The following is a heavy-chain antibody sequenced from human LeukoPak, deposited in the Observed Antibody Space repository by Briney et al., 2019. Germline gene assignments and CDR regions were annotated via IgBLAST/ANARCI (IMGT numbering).Heavy chain of an antibody. CDR1: GFTFSSYA. CDR2: ISYDGSNK. V-gene: IGHV3-30-3*01. CDR3: TTDTPNYDFWSGFPQRQYYFDY. Sequence: PGRSLRLSCAASGFTFSSYAMHWVRQAPGKGLEWVAVISYDGSNKYYADSVKGRFTISRDNSKNTLYLQMNSLKTEDTAVYYCTTDTPNYDFWSGFPQRQYYFDYWGQGTLVTVSS. D-gene: IGHD3-3*01. J-gene: IGHJ4*02.